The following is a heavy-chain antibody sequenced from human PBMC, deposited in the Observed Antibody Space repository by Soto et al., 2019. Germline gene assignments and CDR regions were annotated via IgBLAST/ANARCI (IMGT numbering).Heavy chain of an antibody. V-gene: IGHV3-33*01. CDR1: GFSFSRSG. CDR2: IWYDGSNK. J-gene: IGHJ4*02. CDR3: ARDGASVTTYFDY. Sequence: QVQLVESGGGVVQPGRSLRLSCEASGFSFSRSGMHWVRQAPGKGLEWVAVIWYDGSNKYCADSVKGRFTISRDNSKNTLYLQMNSLRAEDTAVYYCARDGASVTTYFDYWGQGTLVTVSS. D-gene: IGHD4-17*01.